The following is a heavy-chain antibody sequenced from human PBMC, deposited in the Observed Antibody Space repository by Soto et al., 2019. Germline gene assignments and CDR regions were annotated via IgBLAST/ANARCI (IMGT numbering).Heavy chain of an antibody. CDR3: AKEYYDFWTGYYPFDY. V-gene: IGHV3-23*01. J-gene: IGHJ4*02. CDR1: GFTFSTYA. Sequence: PGGSLRLSCAASGFTFSTYAMSWVRQAPGKGLEWVSAISGSGGSTFYAGSVKGRFTISRDNSKNTLYLQMNSLRAEDTAVYYCAKEYYDFWTGYYPFDYWGQGTLVTVSS. CDR2: ISGSGGST. D-gene: IGHD3-3*01.